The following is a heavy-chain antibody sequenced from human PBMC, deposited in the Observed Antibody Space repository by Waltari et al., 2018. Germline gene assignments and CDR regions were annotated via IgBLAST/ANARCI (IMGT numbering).Heavy chain of an antibody. Sequence: QVQLQESGPGLVKPSGTLSLTCAVSGDSMSGRDWWSWVRQAPGKGLEWVGQVHRSGKTHYSLSLESRVTVSIDTSNKQFSLILTSATAADTAVYYCARDRGRGLYFDSWGQGTLVTVSP. CDR2: VHRSGKT. V-gene: IGHV4-4*02. CDR3: ARDRGRGLYFDS. CDR1: GDSMSGRDW. J-gene: IGHJ4*02. D-gene: IGHD2-15*01.